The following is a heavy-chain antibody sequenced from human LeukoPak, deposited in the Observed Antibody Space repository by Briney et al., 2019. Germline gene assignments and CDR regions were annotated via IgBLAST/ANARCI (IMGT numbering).Heavy chain of an antibody. V-gene: IGHV1-69*06. Sequence: SVKISCKASGGTFSSFVFSWVRQAPGQGLEWMGDIIPIFGTATYAQKFQGRVTIVADRSSTTADKSTVTAYMELTSLRSDDTAVYYCARYEVGATPFDYWGQGTLVTVSS. D-gene: IGHD1-26*01. CDR2: IIPIFGTA. J-gene: IGHJ4*02. CDR1: GGTFSSFV. CDR3: ARYEVGATPFDY.